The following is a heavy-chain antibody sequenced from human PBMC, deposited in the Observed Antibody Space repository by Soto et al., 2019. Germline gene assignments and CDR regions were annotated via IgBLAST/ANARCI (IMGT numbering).Heavy chain of an antibody. CDR3: AKDKVAARDYYYYAMDV. CDR1: GFTFSNYA. D-gene: IGHD6-6*01. CDR2: ISGSGGST. J-gene: IGHJ6*02. V-gene: IGHV3-23*01. Sequence: GGSLRLSCAASGFTFSNYAMSWVRQAPGKGLEWVSAISGSGGSTYYADSVKGRFTISRDNSKNTLYLQMNSLRAEDTAVYYCAKDKVAARDYYYYAMDVWGQGTTVTVSS.